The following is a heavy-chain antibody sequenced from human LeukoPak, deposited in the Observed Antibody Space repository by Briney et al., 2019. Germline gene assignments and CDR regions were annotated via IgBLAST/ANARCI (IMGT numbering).Heavy chain of an antibody. Sequence: ASVKVSCKASGYTFTSYDINWVRQATGQGLEWMGWMNPNSGNTGYAQKFQGRVTMTRNTSISTAYMELSSLRSEDTAVYYCARDVRTGTTSYMDVWGKGTTVTVSS. CDR1: GYTFTSYD. J-gene: IGHJ6*03. CDR3: ARDVRTGTTSYMDV. V-gene: IGHV1-8*01. D-gene: IGHD1-7*01. CDR2: MNPNSGNT.